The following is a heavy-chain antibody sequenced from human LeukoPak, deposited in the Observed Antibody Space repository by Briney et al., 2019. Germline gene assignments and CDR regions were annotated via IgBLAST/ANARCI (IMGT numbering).Heavy chain of an antibody. D-gene: IGHD2-15*01. CDR3: AIDGSGWFYP. Sequence: SGTLSLTCTVSGGSISSYYWSWIRQPAGKGLEWIGRIYTSGSTTYNPSLKCRVTMSEATSKNQFSLKLSSVAAADTAVYYCAIDGSGWFYPWGQGTLVTVSS. CDR1: GGSISSYY. V-gene: IGHV4-4*07. CDR2: IYTSGST. J-gene: IGHJ5*02.